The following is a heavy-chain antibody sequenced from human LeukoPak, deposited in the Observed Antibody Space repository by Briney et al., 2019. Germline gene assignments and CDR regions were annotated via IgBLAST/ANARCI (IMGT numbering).Heavy chain of an antibody. J-gene: IGHJ4*02. Sequence: SETLSLTCAVSGYSISSGYYWGWIRQPPGKGLEWIGSIYHSGSTYYNPSLKSRVTISVDTSKNQFSLKLSSMTAADTAVYYCASSVTRPYFDYWGQGTLVTVSS. CDR2: IYHSGST. CDR1: GYSISSGYY. CDR3: ASSVTRPYFDY. V-gene: IGHV4-38-2*01. D-gene: IGHD2-21*02.